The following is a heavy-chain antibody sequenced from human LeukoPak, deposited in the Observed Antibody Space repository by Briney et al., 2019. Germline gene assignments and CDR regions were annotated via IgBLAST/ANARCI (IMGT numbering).Heavy chain of an antibody. CDR3: ASGSYYDYFDY. CDR1: GGSISSGGYY. Sequence: SETLSLTCTVSGGSISSGGYYWSWIRQHPGKGLEWIGYIYYSGSTFYNPSLKSRVTISVDTSKNYFSLKLSSVTAADTAVYYCASGSYYDYFDYWGQGTLVTVSS. V-gene: IGHV4-31*03. CDR2: IYYSGST. J-gene: IGHJ4*02. D-gene: IGHD1-26*01.